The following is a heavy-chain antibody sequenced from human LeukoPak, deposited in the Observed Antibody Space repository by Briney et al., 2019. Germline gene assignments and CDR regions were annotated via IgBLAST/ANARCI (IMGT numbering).Heavy chain of an antibody. CDR2: ISSSSSTI. V-gene: IGHV3-48*01. J-gene: IGHJ3*02. D-gene: IGHD3-9*01. Sequence: GGSLRLSCAASGFTFGSYSMNWVRQAPGKGLEWVSYISSSSSTIYYADSVKGRFTISRDNAKNSLYLQMNSLRAEDTAVYYCARERFQLRYFDWLSETDAFDIWGQGTMVTVSS. CDR1: GFTFGSYS. CDR3: ARERFQLRYFDWLSETDAFDI.